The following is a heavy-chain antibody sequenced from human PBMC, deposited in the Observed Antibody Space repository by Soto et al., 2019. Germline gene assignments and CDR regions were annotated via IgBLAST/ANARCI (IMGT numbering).Heavy chain of an antibody. J-gene: IGHJ4*02. Sequence: ASETLSLTCTVAGGSIISYCWSWIRQPPGKGLEWIGYIYYSGSTNYNPSLKSRVTISVDTSKNQLSLKLSSVTAADTAVYYCARRYGYYFDYWGQGTLVTVSS. CDR3: ARRYGYYFDY. D-gene: IGHD4-17*01. CDR2: IYYSGST. CDR1: GGSIISYC. V-gene: IGHV4-59*08.